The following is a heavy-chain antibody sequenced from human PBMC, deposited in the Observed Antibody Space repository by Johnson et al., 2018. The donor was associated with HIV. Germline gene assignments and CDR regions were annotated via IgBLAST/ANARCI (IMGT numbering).Heavy chain of an antibody. D-gene: IGHD6-13*01. V-gene: IGHV3-53*01. J-gene: IGHJ3*02. CDR3: ARGVYSSSWYGAFDI. Sequence: VHLVESGGGLIQSGGSLRLSCAASGFTVSSNYMSWVRQAPGKGLEWVSVISGSGGSTYYADSVKGRFTISRDNSKNTLYLQMNSLRAEDTAVYYCARGVYSSSWYGAFDIWGQGTMVTVSS. CDR1: GFTVSSNY. CDR2: ISGSGGST.